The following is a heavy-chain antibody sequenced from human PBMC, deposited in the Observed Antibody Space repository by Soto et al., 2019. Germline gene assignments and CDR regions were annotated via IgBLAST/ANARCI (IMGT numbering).Heavy chain of an antibody. J-gene: IGHJ4*02. Sequence: GGSLRFSCAASGFTFSRFELHWVRQAPGKGLEWISYISSSGSTAYYASSVEGRFTISRDNASNSVYLQMDSLRAEDTALYYCTRAAWFPYLSFYWGQGALVTVSS. V-gene: IGHV3-48*03. CDR1: GFTFSRFE. CDR2: ISSSGSTA. CDR3: TRAAWFPYLSFY. D-gene: IGHD3-10*01.